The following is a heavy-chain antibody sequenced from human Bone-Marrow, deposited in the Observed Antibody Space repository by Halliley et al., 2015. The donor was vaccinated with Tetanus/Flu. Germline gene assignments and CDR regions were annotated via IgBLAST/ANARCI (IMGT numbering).Heavy chain of an antibody. CDR1: GDSISGSNYY. J-gene: IGHJ4*02. CDR2: ISFRGST. V-gene: IGHV4-39*01. CDR3: ANRGERWGLRLFGS. Sequence: TLSLTCSASGDSISGSNYYGAWIRQSPGKGLEWIGSISFRGSTSYNPSLKSRVTMSVDASKNQFSLRLNSVTAADTAVYYCANRGERWGLRLFGSWGQGTLVTVSS. D-gene: IGHD2-21*02.